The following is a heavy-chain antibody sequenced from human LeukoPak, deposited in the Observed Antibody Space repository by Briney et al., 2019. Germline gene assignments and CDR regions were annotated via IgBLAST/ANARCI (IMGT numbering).Heavy chain of an antibody. CDR2: ICPDGTVT. CDR1: GFIFSSYG. CDR3: VRDFRSADY. Sequence: PGGSLRLSCAVSGFIFSSYGMHWVRQAPGKGPMWVSRICPDGTVTNYADSVKARFIISRDNARNTVYLQMNSLRVEDTAVYYCVRDFRSADYWGQGTLVTVSS. J-gene: IGHJ4*02. V-gene: IGHV3-74*01.